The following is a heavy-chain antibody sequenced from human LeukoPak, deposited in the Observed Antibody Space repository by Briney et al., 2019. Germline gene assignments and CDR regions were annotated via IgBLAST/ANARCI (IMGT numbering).Heavy chain of an antibody. Sequence: GGSLRLSCAASGFTFEDYAMHWVRQAPGKGLEWVSLISGDGDSTYYADSVKGRFTISRDNTKNSLYLQMNSLRTEDTALYYCAKVSWTDVYYFDYWGQGTLVTVSS. CDR1: GFTFEDYA. CDR3: AKVSWTDVYYFDY. D-gene: IGHD1-1*01. CDR2: ISGDGDST. J-gene: IGHJ4*02. V-gene: IGHV3-43*02.